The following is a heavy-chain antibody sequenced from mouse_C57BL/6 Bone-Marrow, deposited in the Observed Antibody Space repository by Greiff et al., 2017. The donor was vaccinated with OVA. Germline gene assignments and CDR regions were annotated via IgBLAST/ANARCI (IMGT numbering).Heavy chain of an antibody. J-gene: IGHJ4*01. CDR1: GFTFSSYA. V-gene: IGHV5-9-1*02. Sequence: EVQRVESGEGLVKPGGSLKLSCAASGFTFSSYALSWVRQPPETRLEWVAYISSGGDYIYYAATVQGRFTISRDNARNTLYLLMSSLESEDTAMYYCTGDGYYAMDYWGQGTSVTVSS. CDR2: ISSGGDYI. D-gene: IGHD2-3*01. CDR3: TGDGYYAMDY.